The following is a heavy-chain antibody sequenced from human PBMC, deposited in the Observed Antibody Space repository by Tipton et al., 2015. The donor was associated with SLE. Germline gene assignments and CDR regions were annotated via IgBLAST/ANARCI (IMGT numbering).Heavy chain of an antibody. D-gene: IGHD3-22*01. V-gene: IGHV4-38-2*02. CDR2: IYHSGTT. Sequence: TLSLTCTVSGFSISSGYYWGWIRQPPGKGLEWIGTIYHSGTTYYRSSLKSRVTISVDTSKNQFSLNLRSLTAADTAVYYCARVHAAGDYDSSGFSNWGQGTLVIVSS. J-gene: IGHJ4*02. CDR1: GFSISSGYY. CDR3: ARVHAAGDYDSSGFSN.